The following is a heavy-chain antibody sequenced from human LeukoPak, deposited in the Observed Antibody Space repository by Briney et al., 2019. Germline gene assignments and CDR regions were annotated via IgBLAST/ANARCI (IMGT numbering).Heavy chain of an antibody. CDR2: IYHSGST. J-gene: IGHJ4*02. Sequence: PSGTLSLTCAVSGGSISSSNWWSWVRQPPGKGLEWIGEIYHSGSTNYNPSLKSRVTISVDKSKNQSSLKLSSVTAADTAVYYCARDRGRGGYSKGELYYFDYWGQGTLVTVSS. CDR3: ARDRGRGGYSKGELYYFDY. D-gene: IGHD4-11*01. V-gene: IGHV4-4*02. CDR1: GGSISSSNW.